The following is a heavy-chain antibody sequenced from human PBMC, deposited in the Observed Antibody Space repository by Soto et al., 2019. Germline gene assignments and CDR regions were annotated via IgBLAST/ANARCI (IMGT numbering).Heavy chain of an antibody. J-gene: IGHJ4*02. D-gene: IGHD6-6*01. CDR3: AKVVRAWYSSSSGVDY. Sequence: EVQLLESGGGLVQPGGSLRLSCAASGFTFSSYAMSWVRQAPGKGLEWVSAISGSGGSTYYADSVKGRFTISRDNSKNTLYRQMNSLRAEDTAVYYCAKVVRAWYSSSSGVDYWGQGTLVTVSS. CDR1: GFTFSSYA. V-gene: IGHV3-23*01. CDR2: ISGSGGST.